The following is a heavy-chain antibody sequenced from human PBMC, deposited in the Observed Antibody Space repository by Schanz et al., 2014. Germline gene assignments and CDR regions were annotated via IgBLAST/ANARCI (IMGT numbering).Heavy chain of an antibody. Sequence: QVQLQESGPGLVKPSQTLSLTCTVSGGSIRSGTYYWSWIRQPAGKALEWVGRVFPNGITNYNPSLKSRVPISLDTSETQSSLSLPSLTAADTAVYYCARDTTWRLDLWGRGTLVTVSS. V-gene: IGHV4-61*02. CDR3: ARDTTWRLDL. J-gene: IGHJ2*01. CDR2: VFPNGIT. D-gene: IGHD1-1*01. CDR1: GGSIRSGTYY.